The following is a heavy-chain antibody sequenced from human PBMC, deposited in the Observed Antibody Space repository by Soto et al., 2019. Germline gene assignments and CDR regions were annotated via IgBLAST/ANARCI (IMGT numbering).Heavy chain of an antibody. CDR2: IKSKTDGGTT. CDR3: TTGGVAAFNYFDY. Sequence: GGSLRLSCAASGFTFSNAWMSWVRQAPGKGLEWVGRIKSKTDGGTTDYAAPVKGRFTISRDDSKNTLYLQMNSLKTEDTAVYYCTTGGVAAFNYFDYWGQGTLVTVSS. J-gene: IGHJ4*02. CDR1: GFTFSNAW. D-gene: IGHD2-15*01. V-gene: IGHV3-15*01.